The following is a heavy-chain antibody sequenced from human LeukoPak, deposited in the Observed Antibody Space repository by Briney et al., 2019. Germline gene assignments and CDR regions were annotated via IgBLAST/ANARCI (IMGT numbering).Heavy chain of an antibody. CDR1: GFTFSSYA. J-gene: IGHJ1*01. D-gene: IGHD6-19*01. CDR3: AKQWLDQYFQH. Sequence: PGRSLRLSCAASGFTFSSYAMSWVRQAPGKGLEWVSAISGSGGSTYYADSVKGRFTISRDNSKNTLCLQMNSLRAEDTAVYYCAKQWLDQYFQHWGQGTLVTVSS. V-gene: IGHV3-23*01. CDR2: ISGSGGST.